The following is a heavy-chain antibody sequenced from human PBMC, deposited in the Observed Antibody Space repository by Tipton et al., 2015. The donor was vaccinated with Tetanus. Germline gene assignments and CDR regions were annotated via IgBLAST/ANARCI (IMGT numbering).Heavy chain of an antibody. CDR1: GVSVMSGEYF. CDR3: VRGDYTNYGRIFFDV. Sequence: TLSLTCTVSGVSVMSGEYFWSWVRHLPGKGLEYVGNVYSNGNTGYNPSLGTRFTISLDASQMQFSLQVDSVTPADTAVYYCVRGDYTNYGRIFFDVWGQGTPVTVSS. V-gene: IGHV4-61*08. J-gene: IGHJ4*02. CDR2: VYSNGNT. D-gene: IGHD4-11*01.